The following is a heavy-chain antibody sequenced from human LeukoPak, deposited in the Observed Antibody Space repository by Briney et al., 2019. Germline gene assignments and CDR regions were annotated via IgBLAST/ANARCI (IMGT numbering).Heavy chain of an antibody. J-gene: IGHJ4*02. CDR2: IYYSGST. CDR3: ARKARYSSSWYPNSFRGRAVAGTFDY. V-gene: IGHV4-59*01. CDR1: GGSISSYY. D-gene: IGHD6-13*01. Sequence: SETLSLTCTVSGGSISSYYWSWIRQPPGKGLEWIGYIYYSGSTNYNPSLKSRVTISVDTSKNQFSLKLSSVTAADTAVYYCARKARYSSSWYPNSFRGRAVAGTFDYWGQGTLVTVSS.